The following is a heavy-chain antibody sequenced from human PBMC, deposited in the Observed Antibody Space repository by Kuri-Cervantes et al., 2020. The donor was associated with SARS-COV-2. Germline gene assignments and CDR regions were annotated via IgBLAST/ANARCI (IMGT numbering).Heavy chain of an antibody. CDR3: AKIGTQYCSAGSCYVDY. V-gene: IGHV3-23*01. CDR1: GFTFSSYA. CDR2: ISGSGGST. D-gene: IGHD2-15*01. J-gene: IGHJ4*02. Sequence: GGSLRLSCAASGFTFSSYAMSWARRAPGKGLEWVSAISGSGGSTYYADSVKGRFTISRDNSKNTLYLQMNSLRAEDTAVYYCAKIGTQYCSAGSCYVDYWGQGTLVTVSS.